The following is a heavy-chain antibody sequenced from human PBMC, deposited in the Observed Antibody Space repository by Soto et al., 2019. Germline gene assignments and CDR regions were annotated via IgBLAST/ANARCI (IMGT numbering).Heavy chain of an antibody. Sequence: TSETLSLTCTVSGGSISSGGYYWSWIRQHPGKGLEWIGYIYYSGSTYYNPSLKSRVTISVDTSKNQFSLKLSSVTAADTAVYYCARESLDTDYYDSSGYYNYYFDYWGQGTLVTVS. V-gene: IGHV4-31*03. CDR1: GGSISSGGYY. D-gene: IGHD3-22*01. J-gene: IGHJ4*02. CDR2: IYYSGST. CDR3: ARESLDTDYYDSSGYYNYYFDY.